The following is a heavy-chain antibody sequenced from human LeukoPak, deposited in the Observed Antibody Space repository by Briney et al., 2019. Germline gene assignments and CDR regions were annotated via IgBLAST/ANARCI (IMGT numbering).Heavy chain of an antibody. CDR3: ACEYYYDSSGYSPYSYHYGMDV. Sequence: GGSLRLSCAASGFTVSSNYMSWVRQAPGKGLEWVSIIYSGGSTYYADSVKGRFTISRGNSKNTLYLQMNSLRAEDTAVYYCACEYYYDSSGYSPYSYHYGMDVWGQGTTVTVSS. D-gene: IGHD3-22*01. V-gene: IGHV3-53*01. CDR2: IYSGGST. J-gene: IGHJ6*02. CDR1: GFTVSSNY.